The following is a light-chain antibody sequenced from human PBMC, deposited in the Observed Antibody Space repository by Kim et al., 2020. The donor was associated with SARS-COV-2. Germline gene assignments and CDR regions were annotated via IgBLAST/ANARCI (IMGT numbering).Light chain of an antibody. CDR3: QQLNSYPLT. CDR2: AAS. V-gene: IGKV1-9*01. Sequence: ASVGDRVTITGRASQGISSYLAWYQQKPGKAPKLLIYAASTLKSGVPSRFSGSGSGTDFTLTISSLQAEDFATYYCQQLNSYPLTFGGGTKVDIK. CDR1: QGISSY. J-gene: IGKJ4*01.